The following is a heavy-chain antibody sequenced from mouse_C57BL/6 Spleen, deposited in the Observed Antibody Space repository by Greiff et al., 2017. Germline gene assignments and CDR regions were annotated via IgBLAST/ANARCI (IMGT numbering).Heavy chain of an antibody. D-gene: IGHD2-2*01. CDR3: ARYGPPDGYDGFYFDD. J-gene: IGHJ2*01. CDR2: INPSSGYT. Sequence: VKLQQSGAELVRPGASVKMSCKASGYTFTSYTMHWVKQRPGQGLEWIGYINPSSGYTKYNQKFKDKATLTADKSSSTAYMQLSSLTSEDSAVYYCARYGPPDGYDGFYFDDWGQGTTLTVSS. CDR1: GYTFTSYT. V-gene: IGHV1-4*01.